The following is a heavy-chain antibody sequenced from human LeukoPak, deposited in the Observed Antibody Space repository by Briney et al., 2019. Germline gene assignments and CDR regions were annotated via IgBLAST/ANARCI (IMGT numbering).Heavy chain of an antibody. CDR3: ARDLFGSSWYPVGSPRLDY. Sequence: ASVKISCKASGYTFNDYYVHWVRQAPGQGLEWMAWINPNSGGTNYAQKFQGRVTMTRDTSISTAYMELSRLRSDDTAVYYCARDLFGSSWYPVGSPRLDYWGQGTLVTVSS. D-gene: IGHD6-13*01. V-gene: IGHV1-2*02. J-gene: IGHJ4*02. CDR2: INPNSGGT. CDR1: GYTFNDYY.